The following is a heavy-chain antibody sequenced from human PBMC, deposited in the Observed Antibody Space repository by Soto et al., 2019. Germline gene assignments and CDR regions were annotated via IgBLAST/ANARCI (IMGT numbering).Heavy chain of an antibody. CDR1: GYTFTSYG. D-gene: IGHD3-3*01. CDR2: ISAYNGNT. J-gene: IGHJ6*03. V-gene: IGHV1-18*01. Sequence: QVQLVQSGAEVKKPGASVKVSCKASGYTFTSYGISWVRQAPGQGLEWMGWISAYNGNTNYAQKLQGRVTMTTDTSTSTADRELRSLRSDDTAVYYCARMTYYDFWSGYYGSYYMDVWGKGTTVTVSS. CDR3: ARMTYYDFWSGYYGSYYMDV.